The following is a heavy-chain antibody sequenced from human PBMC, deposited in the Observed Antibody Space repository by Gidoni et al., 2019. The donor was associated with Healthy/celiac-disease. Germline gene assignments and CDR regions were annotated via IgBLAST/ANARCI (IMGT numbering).Heavy chain of an antibody. Sequence: QVQLVESGGGVVQPGRSLRLSCAASGFTFSSYGMHWVRQAPGKGLEWVAVISYDGSNKYYADSVKGRFTISRDNSKNTLYLQMNSLRAEDTAVYYCAKDKWDGGDYYDSSGHFDYWGQGTLVTVSS. CDR1: GFTFSSYG. D-gene: IGHD3-22*01. CDR2: ISYDGSNK. CDR3: AKDKWDGGDYYDSSGHFDY. V-gene: IGHV3-30*18. J-gene: IGHJ4*02.